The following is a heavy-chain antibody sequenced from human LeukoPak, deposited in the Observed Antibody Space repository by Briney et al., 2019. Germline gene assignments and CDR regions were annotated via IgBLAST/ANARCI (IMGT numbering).Heavy chain of an antibody. D-gene: IGHD3-22*01. CDR2: IYYSGST. J-gene: IGHJ6*03. CDR3: ARDRYDSSGFGYYYCMDV. Sequence: SETLSLTCTVSGGSISSYYWSWIRQPPGKGLEWIGYIYYSGSTNYNPSLKSRVTISVDTSKNQFSLKLSSVTAADTAVYYCARDRYDSSGFGYYYCMDVWGKGTTVTVSS. CDR1: GGSISSYY. V-gene: IGHV4-59*01.